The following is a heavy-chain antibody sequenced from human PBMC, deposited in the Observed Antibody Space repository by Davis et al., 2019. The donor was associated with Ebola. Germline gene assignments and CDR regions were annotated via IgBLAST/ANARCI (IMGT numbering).Heavy chain of an antibody. V-gene: IGHV3-23*01. J-gene: IGHJ4*02. D-gene: IGHD3-16*01. Sequence: GESLKISCAASGFTFSSFTMSWVRQPPGKGLEWVSVISGTGETAHSADSVKGRFTISRDNSKNTVFLQMDSLRVEDTAVYYCAREENGGLFDYWGQGTLVTASS. CDR1: GFTFSSFT. CDR2: ISGTGETA. CDR3: AREENGGLFDY.